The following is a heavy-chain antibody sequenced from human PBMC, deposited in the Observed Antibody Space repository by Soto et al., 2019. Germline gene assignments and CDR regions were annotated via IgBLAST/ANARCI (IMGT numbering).Heavy chain of an antibody. D-gene: IGHD6-13*01. Sequence: GGSLRLSCAASGFTFSSYAMSWVRQAPGKGLEWVSAISGSGGSTYYADSVKGRFTIPRDNSKNTLYLQMNSLRAEDTAVYYCAKDLPAATGGYYYYGMDVWGQGTTVTVSS. J-gene: IGHJ6*02. CDR2: ISGSGGST. CDR1: GFTFSSYA. V-gene: IGHV3-23*01. CDR3: AKDLPAATGGYYYYGMDV.